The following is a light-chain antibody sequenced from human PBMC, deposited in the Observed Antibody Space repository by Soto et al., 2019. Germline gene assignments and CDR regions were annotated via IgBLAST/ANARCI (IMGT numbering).Light chain of an antibody. J-gene: IGLJ2*01. CDR2: EVS. CDR1: SSDVGTYNY. CDR3: SSYAGSNTVI. Sequence: QSVLTQPPSASGSPGQSVTISCTGTSSDVGTYNYVSWYQQHPGKAPKVMIYEVSKRPSGVPDRFSGSKFGNTASLTVSGLQAEDEADYYCSSYAGSNTVIFGGGTKLTVL. V-gene: IGLV2-8*01.